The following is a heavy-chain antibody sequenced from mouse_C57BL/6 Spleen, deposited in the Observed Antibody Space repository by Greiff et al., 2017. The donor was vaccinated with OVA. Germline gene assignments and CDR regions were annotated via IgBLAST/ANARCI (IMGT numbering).Heavy chain of an antibody. CDR1: GYTFTSYT. D-gene: IGHD1-1*01. CDR3: ARAYDGSNPWDAMED. V-gene: IGHV1-4*01. J-gene: IGHJ4*01. Sequence: VQLQQSGAELARPGASVKMSCKASGYTFTSYTMHWVKQRPGQGLEWIGYINPSSGYTKYNQKFKDKATLTADKSSSTAYMQLSSLTSEDSAVYYCARAYDGSNPWDAMEDWGQGTSGTVSS. CDR2: INPSSGYT.